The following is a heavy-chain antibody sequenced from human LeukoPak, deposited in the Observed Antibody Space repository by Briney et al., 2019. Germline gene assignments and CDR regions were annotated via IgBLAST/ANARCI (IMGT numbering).Heavy chain of an antibody. CDR2: VKQDGSEK. J-gene: IGHJ4*02. V-gene: IGHV3-7*01. D-gene: IGHD3-3*01. CDR3: ARAYYDFWSGLDY. CDR1: GFTFSDYW. Sequence: GGSLRLSCAGSGFTFSDYWVDWVRQAPGKGLEWVANVKQDGSEKYYVDSVKGRFTISRDNAKNSLYLQMNSLRAEDTAVYYCARAYYDFWSGLDYWGQGTLVTVSS.